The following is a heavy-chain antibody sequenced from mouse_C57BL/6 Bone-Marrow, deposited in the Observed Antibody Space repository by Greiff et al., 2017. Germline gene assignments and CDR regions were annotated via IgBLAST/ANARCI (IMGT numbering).Heavy chain of an antibody. D-gene: IGHD1-1*01. Sequence: VQLQQPGAELVKPGASVKLSCKASGYTFTSYWMHWVKQRPGQGLEWIGMIHPNSGSTNYNEKFKSKATLTVDKSSSTAYMQLSILTSDDSAVYYCARRDYYYGSSPWCFDVWGTGTTVTVSS. CDR3: ARRDYYYGSSPWCFDV. CDR1: GYTFTSYW. CDR2: IHPNSGST. V-gene: IGHV1-64*01. J-gene: IGHJ1*03.